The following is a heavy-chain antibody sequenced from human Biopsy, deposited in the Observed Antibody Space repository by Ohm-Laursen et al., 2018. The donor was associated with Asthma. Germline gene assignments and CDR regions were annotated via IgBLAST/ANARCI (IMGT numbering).Heavy chain of an antibody. CDR1: GYTFNSAG. D-gene: IGHD3-10*01. CDR3: ARAVDYSHYYGIDV. J-gene: IGHJ6*02. Sequence: SVKVSCKTSGYTFNSAGITWVRQAPGQGVEWMGWISVYNGNTKVAQKLQDRVTMITDTSTSTAYMELRSLRSDDTAVYFCARAVDYSHYYGIDVWGQGTTVTVS. V-gene: IGHV1-18*01. CDR2: ISVYNGNT.